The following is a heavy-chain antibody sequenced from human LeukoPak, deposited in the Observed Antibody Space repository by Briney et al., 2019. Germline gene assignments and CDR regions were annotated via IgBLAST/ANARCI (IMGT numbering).Heavy chain of an antibody. D-gene: IGHD3-3*01. V-gene: IGHV3-21*01. J-gene: IGHJ4*02. CDR1: GFTFSSYS. CDR2: ISSSSSYI. Sequence: GGSLRLSCAASGFTFSSYSMNWVRQAPGKGLEWVSSISSSSSYIYYADSAKGRFTISRDNAKNSLYLQMNSLRAEDTAVYYCAREGSDFWSNYPDYRGQGTLVTVSS. CDR3: AREGSDFWSNYPDY.